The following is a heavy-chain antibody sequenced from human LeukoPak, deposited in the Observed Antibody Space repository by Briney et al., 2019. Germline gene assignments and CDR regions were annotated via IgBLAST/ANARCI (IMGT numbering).Heavy chain of an antibody. Sequence: GGSLRLSCAASGFTLSSYEMNWVRQAPGKGLEWVSYISSSGSTIYYADSVKGRFTISRDNAKNSLYLQMNSLRAEDTAVYYCARDGGYCSGGSCYSYFQHWGQGTLVTVSS. CDR2: ISSSGSTI. J-gene: IGHJ1*01. CDR1: GFTLSSYE. D-gene: IGHD2-15*01. CDR3: ARDGGYCSGGSCYSYFQH. V-gene: IGHV3-48*03.